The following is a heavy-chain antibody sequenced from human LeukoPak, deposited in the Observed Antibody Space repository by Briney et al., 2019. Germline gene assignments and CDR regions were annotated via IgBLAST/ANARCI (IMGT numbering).Heavy chain of an antibody. Sequence: GGSLRLSCAASGFTFSNAWMSWVRQAPGKGLEWVGRIKSKTDGGTTDYAAPVKGRFTISRDDSKNTLCLQMNSLKTEDTAVYYCTTVGGDYYESSLYFQHWGQGTLVTVSS. CDR2: IKSKTDGGTT. CDR3: TTVGGDYYESSLYFQH. V-gene: IGHV3-15*01. D-gene: IGHD3-22*01. J-gene: IGHJ1*01. CDR1: GFTFSNAW.